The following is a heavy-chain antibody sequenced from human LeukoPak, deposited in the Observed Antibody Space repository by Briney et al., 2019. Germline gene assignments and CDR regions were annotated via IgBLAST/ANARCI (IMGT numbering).Heavy chain of an antibody. Sequence: SETLSLTCTVSGGSISSSSYYWGWIRQPPGKGLEWIGSIYYSGSTYYNPSLKSRVTISVDTSKNQFSLKLSSVTAADTAVYYCARLASNHYFEYWGQGTLVTVSS. V-gene: IGHV4-39*01. CDR1: GGSISSSSYY. CDR3: ARLASNHYFEY. J-gene: IGHJ4*02. D-gene: IGHD4-11*01. CDR2: IYYSGST.